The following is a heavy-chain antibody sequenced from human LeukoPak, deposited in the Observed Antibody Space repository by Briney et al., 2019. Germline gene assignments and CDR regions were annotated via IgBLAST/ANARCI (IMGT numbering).Heavy chain of an antibody. V-gene: IGHV3-30*04. CDR1: GFTFSSYA. Sequence: GGSLRLSCAASGFTFSSYAMHWVRQAPGKGLEWVAVISYDGSNKYYADSVKGRFTISRDNSKNTLYLQMNSLRAEDTAVYYCARRVAGSYHDAFDIWGQGTMVTVSS. D-gene: IGHD1-26*01. CDR2: ISYDGSNK. CDR3: ARRVAGSYHDAFDI. J-gene: IGHJ3*02.